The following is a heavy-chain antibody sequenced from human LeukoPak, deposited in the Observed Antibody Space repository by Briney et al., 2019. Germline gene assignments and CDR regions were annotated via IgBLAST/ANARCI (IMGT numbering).Heavy chain of an antibody. Sequence: SGGSLRLACAASGFTFSSYAMTWVRQAPGKGLEWVSAFSATDGSAQYAESVEGRFTISRDNSMNTLFLQMNSLGAEDTAVYYCARAKIAAAGTGAFDVWGQGTLVTVSS. CDR2: FSATDGSA. D-gene: IGHD6-13*01. J-gene: IGHJ3*01. V-gene: IGHV3-23*01. CDR1: GFTFSSYA. CDR3: ARAKIAAAGTGAFDV.